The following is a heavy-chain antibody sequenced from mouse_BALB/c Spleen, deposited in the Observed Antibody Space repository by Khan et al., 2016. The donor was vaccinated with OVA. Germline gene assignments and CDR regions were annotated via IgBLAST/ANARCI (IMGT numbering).Heavy chain of an antibody. CDR3: ARSGYYYGRGACVPY. D-gene: IGHD1-1*01. V-gene: IGHV2-2*02. CDR1: GFSLTSYG. CDR2: IWSGGST. Sequence: QVQLKQSGPGLVQPSQSLSITCTVSGFSLTSYGVHWVRQSPGKGLEWLGVIWSGGSTDYNAAFISRLSIRKDNSKSQVFFKMNSLQANDTAIYYCARSGYYYGRGACVPYWGQGTLVTGSA. J-gene: IGHJ3*01.